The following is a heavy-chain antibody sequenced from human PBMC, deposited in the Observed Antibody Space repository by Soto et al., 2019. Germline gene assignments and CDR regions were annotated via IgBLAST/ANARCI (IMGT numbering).Heavy chain of an antibody. Sequence: GASVKVSCKASGGTFSSYASSWVRQAPGQRLEWLGGISPNSGGTNYAQKIQGRVSMTTDTSTTTAYMELRSLRSDDTAVYYCARVVPGAEAWFGPWGQGTLVTVS. D-gene: IGHD2-2*01. V-gene: IGHV1-18*01. CDR2: ISPNSGGT. CDR1: GGTFSSYA. J-gene: IGHJ5*02. CDR3: ARVVPGAEAWFGP.